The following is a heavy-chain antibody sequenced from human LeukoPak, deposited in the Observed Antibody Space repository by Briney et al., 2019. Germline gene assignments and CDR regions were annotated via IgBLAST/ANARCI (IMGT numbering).Heavy chain of an antibody. CDR2: IIGDGSST. Sequence: PGGSLRLSCAASGFTFCSYWMFWVRQAPGKGLLWVSRIIGDGSSTSYAESVKGRFTISRDNAKNTLYLQMNSLRAEDTAVYYCARGGSGNYYTTWGQGTLVTVSS. V-gene: IGHV3-74*01. CDR1: GFTFCSYW. J-gene: IGHJ5*02. CDR3: ARGGSGNYYTT. D-gene: IGHD3-3*01.